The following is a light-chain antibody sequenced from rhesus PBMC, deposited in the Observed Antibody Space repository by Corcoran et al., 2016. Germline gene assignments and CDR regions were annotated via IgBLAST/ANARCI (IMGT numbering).Light chain of an antibody. J-gene: IGKJ4*01. CDR2: AVS. V-gene: IGKV2-90*01. Sequence: EIVMTQTPLSLPVTPGEPASLSCRSSQSLWDSYGHTCLDWSRQKPGQPPRLLLYAVSNRVFGVPDRLSGMGSSTDLTLKISRVGPEDVGVYYCMQTAGFPLTFGGGTKVGIK. CDR3: MQTAGFPLT. CDR1: QSLWDSYGHTC.